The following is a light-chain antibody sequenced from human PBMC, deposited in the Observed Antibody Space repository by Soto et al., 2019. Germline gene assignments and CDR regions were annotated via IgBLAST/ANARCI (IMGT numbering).Light chain of an antibody. J-gene: IGKJ1*01. CDR2: VAS. CDR3: QHYNSYSEA. CDR1: QSISRY. Sequence: DIQMTQSPSSLSASVGDRVTITCRASQSISRYLNWYQQKPGKAPNLLIYVASSLQSGVPSRFSGSGSGTEFTLTISSLQPDDFATYYCQHYNSYSEAFGQGTKVDIK. V-gene: IGKV1-5*01.